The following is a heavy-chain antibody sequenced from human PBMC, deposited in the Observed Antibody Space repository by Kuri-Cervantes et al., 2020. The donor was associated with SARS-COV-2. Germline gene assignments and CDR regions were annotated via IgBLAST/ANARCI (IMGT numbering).Heavy chain of an antibody. CDR1: GFTFDEYA. J-gene: IGHJ6*03. CDR2: ISCDGGST. V-gene: IGHV3-43D*03. CDR3: AKDGDCSSTSCYYMDV. D-gene: IGHD2-2*01. Sequence: GESLKISCAASGFTFDEYAMHWVRQATGKGLEWVSLISCDGGSTYYADSVNGRFTIARDNSKNSLYLQMNSLRAEDTALYYCAKDGDCSSTSCYYMDVWGKGTTVTVSS.